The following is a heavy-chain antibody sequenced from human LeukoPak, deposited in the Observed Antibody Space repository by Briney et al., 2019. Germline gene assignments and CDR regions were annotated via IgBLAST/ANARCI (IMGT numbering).Heavy chain of an antibody. CDR1: GFTFSSYA. Sequence: GSLRLSCAASGFTFSSYAMSWVRQPPGKGLEWIGEINHSGSTNYNPSLKSRVTISVDTSKNQFSLKLSSVTAADTAVYYCARGNQLLFRYWFDPWGQGTLVTVSS. D-gene: IGHD2-2*01. CDR2: INHSGST. J-gene: IGHJ5*02. CDR3: ARGNQLLFRYWFDP. V-gene: IGHV4-34*01.